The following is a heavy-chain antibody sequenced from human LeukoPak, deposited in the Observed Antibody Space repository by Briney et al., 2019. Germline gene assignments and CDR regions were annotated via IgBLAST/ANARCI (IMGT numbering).Heavy chain of an antibody. CDR2: IRGNVDTT. Sequence: GGSLRLSCAASGFTFSNYAMSWVRQTPGKGLEWVSTIRGNVDTTHYADSVKGRFTISRDNSKNTLYLQMNSLRAEDTAIYYCAKGQELDDGVFDSWGQGALVTVSS. CDR1: GFTFSNYA. V-gene: IGHV3-23*01. J-gene: IGHJ4*02. D-gene: IGHD4-17*01. CDR3: AKGQELDDGVFDS.